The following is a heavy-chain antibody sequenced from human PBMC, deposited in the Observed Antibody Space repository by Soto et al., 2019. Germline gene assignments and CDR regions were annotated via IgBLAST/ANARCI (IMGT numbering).Heavy chain of an antibody. V-gene: IGHV3-66*01. CDR2: KQDGGSI. J-gene: IGHJ4*02. CDR3: ARGEGSGSNALGH. D-gene: IGHD3-16*01. Sequence: GGSLRLSCAASGFTVSNNYMTWVRQAPGKGLEWEAVKQDGGSISYADSVSDSFIFFRDNAKTTVFFEMNSLRPEDTAVYFCARGEGSGSNALGHGGQGTLVTVSS. CDR1: GFTVSNNY.